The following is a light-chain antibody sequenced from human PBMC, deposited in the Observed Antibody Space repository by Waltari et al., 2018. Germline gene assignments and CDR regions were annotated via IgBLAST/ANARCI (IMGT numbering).Light chain of an antibody. CDR2: DAS. CDR1: EHISTS. CDR3: QQSDSLPST. Sequence: DIQMTQSPSSLSASVGDRVTITCQASEHISTSLNWYKQKPGKAPKLLIYDASNLQSGGPSRFTGSGSGTDFTLTISSLQTEDIATYYCQQSDSLPSTFGQGSKLEIK. V-gene: IGKV1-33*01. J-gene: IGKJ2*02.